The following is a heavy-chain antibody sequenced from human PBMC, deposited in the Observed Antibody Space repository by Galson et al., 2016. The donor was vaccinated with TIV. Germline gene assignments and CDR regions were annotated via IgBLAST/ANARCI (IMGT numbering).Heavy chain of an antibody. J-gene: IGHJ6*02. V-gene: IGHV3-23*01. CDR3: TKDPVSVAGLYGMDD. Sequence: SLRLSCAASGFTFSNFAMNWVRQAPGKGLEWVSSISGSGRATDYAASVKGRFTISRDTSKRTLYLQMNSLRAEDTAVYYCTKDPVSVAGLYGMDDWGQGTTVTVSS. CDR2: ISGSGRAT. CDR1: GFTFSNFA. D-gene: IGHD6-25*01.